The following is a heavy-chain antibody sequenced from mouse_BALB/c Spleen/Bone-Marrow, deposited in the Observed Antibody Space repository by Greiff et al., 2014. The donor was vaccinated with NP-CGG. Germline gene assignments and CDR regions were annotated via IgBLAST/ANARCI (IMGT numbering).Heavy chain of an antibody. D-gene: IGHD1-1*01. Sequence: EVKLVESGAELVKPGASVKLSCTASGFNIKDTYMHWVKQRPEQGLEWIGRIDPANGNTKYDPKFQGKATITADTSSNTAYLQLSSLTSGDTAVYYSARSYGSSPFDYWGQGTTLTVSS. J-gene: IGHJ2*01. V-gene: IGHV14-3*02. CDR2: IDPANGNT. CDR1: GFNIKDTY. CDR3: ARSYGSSPFDY.